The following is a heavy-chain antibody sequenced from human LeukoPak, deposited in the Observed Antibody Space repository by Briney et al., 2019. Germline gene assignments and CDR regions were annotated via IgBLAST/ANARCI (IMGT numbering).Heavy chain of an antibody. V-gene: IGHV1-18*01. CDR3: ARDYYDSSGYYSAPGPLDV. Sequence: ASVKVSCKASGYTFTSYGISWVRQAPGQRLEWMGWISAYNGNTNYAQKLQGRVTMTTDTSTSTAYMELRSLRSDDTAVYYCARDYYDSSGYYSAPGPLDVWGKGTTVSVSS. J-gene: IGHJ6*04. D-gene: IGHD3-22*01. CDR1: GYTFTSYG. CDR2: ISAYNGNT.